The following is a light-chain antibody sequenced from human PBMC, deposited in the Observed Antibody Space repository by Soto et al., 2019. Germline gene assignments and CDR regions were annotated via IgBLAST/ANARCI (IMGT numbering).Light chain of an antibody. CDR2: GTS. V-gene: IGKV3-20*01. J-gene: IGKJ1*01. CDR1: QSVISSY. CDR3: HQYGDSPQT. Sequence: EIVLAQSPGTLSLSPGERATLSCRASQSVISSYLAWYQQKPGQAPRLLIYGTSTRATDIPERFSGSGSGTDFTLTIRRLDPEDFAMYYCHQYGDSPQTFGQGTKVDIK.